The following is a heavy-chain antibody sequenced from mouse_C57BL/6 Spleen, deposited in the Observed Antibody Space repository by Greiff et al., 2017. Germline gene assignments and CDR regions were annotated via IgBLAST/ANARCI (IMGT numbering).Heavy chain of an antibody. J-gene: IGHJ4*01. V-gene: IGHV1-50*01. CDR3: ARRWLLYAMDY. CDR2: IDPSDSYT. Sequence: QVQLKQPGAELVKPGASVKLSCKASGYTFTSYWMQWVKQRPGQGLEWIGEIDPSDSYTNYNQKVKGKATLTVDTSSSTAYMQLSSLTSEDSAVYYCARRWLLYAMDYWGQGTSVTVSS. CDR1: GYTFTSYW. D-gene: IGHD2-3*01.